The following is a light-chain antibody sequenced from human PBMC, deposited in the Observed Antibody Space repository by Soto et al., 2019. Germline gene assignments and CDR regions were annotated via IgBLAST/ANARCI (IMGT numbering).Light chain of an antibody. CDR1: QSISNW. CDR3: QQYNSYPWT. J-gene: IGKJ1*01. Sequence: IQMTQSPSTLPASVGVRVTITCRASQSISNWLAWYQQKPGKAPKLLIYKASTLKSGVPSRFSGSGSGTEFTLTISSLQPDDFATYYCQQYNSYPWTFGQGTKVDIK. CDR2: KAS. V-gene: IGKV1-5*03.